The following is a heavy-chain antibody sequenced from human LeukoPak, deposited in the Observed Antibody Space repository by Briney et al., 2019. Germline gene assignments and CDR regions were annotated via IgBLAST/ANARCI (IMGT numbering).Heavy chain of an antibody. V-gene: IGHV4-30-4*01. J-gene: IGHJ4*02. CDR2: IYYSCST. CDR1: GGSISSCDYY. D-gene: IGHD2-21*01. CDR3: GRGIPLGPADY. Sequence: SETLSLTCTVSGGSISSCDYYCSWIRQPPGKGLEWIGYIYYSCSTYYNPSLKSRVTIAVDTSKNQFQLKLSSVTAAATAVYYCGRGIPLGPADYWGQGTLVTVSS.